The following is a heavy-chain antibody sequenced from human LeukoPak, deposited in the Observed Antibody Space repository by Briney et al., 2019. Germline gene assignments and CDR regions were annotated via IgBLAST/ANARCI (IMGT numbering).Heavy chain of an antibody. V-gene: IGHV3-74*01. Sequence: GGSLRLSCAASGFTFSSYWMHWVRQAPGKGLVLVSRINSDGSSTSYADSVKGRFTISRDNAKNTLYLQMNSLRAEDTAVYYCARRMRYFDWLFDYWGQGTLVTVSS. CDR2: INSDGSST. J-gene: IGHJ4*02. D-gene: IGHD3-9*01. CDR3: ARRMRYFDWLFDY. CDR1: GFTFSSYW.